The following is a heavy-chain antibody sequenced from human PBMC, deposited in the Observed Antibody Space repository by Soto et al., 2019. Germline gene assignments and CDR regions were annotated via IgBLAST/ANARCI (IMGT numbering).Heavy chain of an antibody. D-gene: IGHD6-19*01. J-gene: IGHJ4*02. CDR2: ICYSGST. V-gene: IGHV4-39*01. CDR3: ARQAYRSGWTDY. CDR1: GGSIGTTSYC. Sequence: PSETLSLTCTVSGGSIGTTSYCWGWIRQPPGKGLEWIGSICYSGSTYYNPSLKSRVTISVDTSKNQLSLKLSSVTAADTAVYYCARQAYRSGWTDYWGQGTLVTVSS.